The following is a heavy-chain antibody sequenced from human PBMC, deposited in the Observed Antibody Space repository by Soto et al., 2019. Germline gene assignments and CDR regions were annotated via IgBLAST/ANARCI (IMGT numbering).Heavy chain of an antibody. CDR1: GYTFTGYY. CDR2: IDPNSGGT. J-gene: IGHJ6*02. D-gene: IGHD3-9*01. Sequence: ASVKVSCKASGYTFTGYYMHWVRQAPGQGLEWMGWIDPNSGGTNYAQKFQGWVTMTRDTSISTAYMELSRLRSDDTAVYYCARDGFRGILTGYPYYYGMDVWGQGTTVTVSS. CDR3: ARDGFRGILTGYPYYYGMDV. V-gene: IGHV1-2*04.